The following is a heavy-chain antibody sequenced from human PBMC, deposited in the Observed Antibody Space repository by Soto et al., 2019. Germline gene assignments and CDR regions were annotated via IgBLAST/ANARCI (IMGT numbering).Heavy chain of an antibody. Sequence: ASETLSLTCTVSGGSISSYYWSWIRQPPGKGLEWIGYIYYSGSTNYNPSLKSRVTISVDTSKNQFSLKLSSVTAADTAVYYCARIPYYDFWSGYRRAYYYYGMDVWGQGTTVTVSS. V-gene: IGHV4-59*01. CDR1: GGSISSYY. J-gene: IGHJ6*02. D-gene: IGHD3-3*01. CDR2: IYYSGST. CDR3: ARIPYYDFWSGYRRAYYYYGMDV.